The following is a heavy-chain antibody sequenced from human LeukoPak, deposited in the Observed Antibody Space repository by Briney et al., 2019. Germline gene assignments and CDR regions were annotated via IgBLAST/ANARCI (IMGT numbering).Heavy chain of an antibody. D-gene: IGHD3-22*01. CDR3: ARHIYDDTYWGPVYTWLDP. Sequence: SETLSLTCTVSGGSISSSSYYWGWIRQPPRKGLEWIGSIYYNGRTYYNPSLKIRVTISVASSKNHFSLKLSSVTAADTAVYYCARHIYDDTYWGPVYTWLDPWGQGTLVTVSS. V-gene: IGHV4-39*01. CDR2: IYYNGRT. J-gene: IGHJ5*02. CDR1: GGSISSSSYY.